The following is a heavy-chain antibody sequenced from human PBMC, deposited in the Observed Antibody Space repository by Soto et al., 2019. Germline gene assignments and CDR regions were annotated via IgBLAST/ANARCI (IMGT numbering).Heavy chain of an antibody. V-gene: IGHV1-69*01. J-gene: IGHJ4*02. CDR3: AMIDYSSGSDY. Sequence: QVQLVQSGAEVKKPGSSVKVSCKASGGTFSSYPLSWVRQAPGQGLEWMGGIIPIFGTTKYAQKFQGRVTIIADESTTTAYMELSSLRSEDMAVYYCAMIDYSSGSDYWGQGTLVTVSS. CDR1: GGTFSSYP. D-gene: IGHD6-19*01. CDR2: IIPIFGTT.